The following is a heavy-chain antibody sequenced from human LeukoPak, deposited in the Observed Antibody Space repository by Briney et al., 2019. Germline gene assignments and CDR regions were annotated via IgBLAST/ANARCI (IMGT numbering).Heavy chain of an antibody. CDR1: GGSISNSF. Sequence: SETLSLTCTVSGGSISNSFWSWIRQSAGEGLEWIGYIYDSGSTNYNPSLKSRLTISIDTSNNQFSLKLRSVTAADTAVYFCARDPGNTYYYFDYWGQGSLVTVSS. J-gene: IGHJ4*02. V-gene: IGHV4-59*01. CDR2: IYDSGST. D-gene: IGHD2/OR15-2a*01. CDR3: ARDPGNTYYYFDY.